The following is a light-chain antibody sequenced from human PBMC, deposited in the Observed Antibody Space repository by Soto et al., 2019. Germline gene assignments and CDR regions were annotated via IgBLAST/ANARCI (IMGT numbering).Light chain of an antibody. CDR3: QQRSNRPWT. V-gene: IGKV3-11*01. CDR1: QSVSSY. CDR2: DAS. Sequence: IGLTQSPATLSLSPGERATLSCRASQSVSSYLAWYQQKPGQAPRLLVYDASNRATGIPARFSGTGSGTDFTLTISSLEPEDFAVYYCQQRSNRPWTFGQGTKVEI. J-gene: IGKJ1*01.